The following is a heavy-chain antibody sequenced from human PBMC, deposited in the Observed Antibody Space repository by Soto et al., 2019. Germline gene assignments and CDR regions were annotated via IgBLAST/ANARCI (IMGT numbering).Heavy chain of an antibody. Sequence: ASVKVSCKASGYTFTSYYMHWVRQAPGQGLEWMGIINPSGGSTSYAQKFQGRVTMTRDTSTSTAYMELSSLRSEDTAVYYCAIEYSSSPPYYPIGYWGQGTLVTVSS. J-gene: IGHJ4*02. D-gene: IGHD6-6*01. CDR2: INPSGGST. V-gene: IGHV1-46*01. CDR3: AIEYSSSPPYYPIGY. CDR1: GYTFTSYY.